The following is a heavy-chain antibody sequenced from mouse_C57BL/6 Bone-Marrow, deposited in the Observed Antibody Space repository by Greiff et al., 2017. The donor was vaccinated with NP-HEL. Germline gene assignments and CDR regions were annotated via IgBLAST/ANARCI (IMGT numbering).Heavy chain of an antibody. CDR2: IHPSDSDT. CDR1: GYTFTSYW. CDR3: AILYYGSSYETY. V-gene: IGHV1-74*01. Sequence: QVQLQQSGAELVKPGASVKVSCKASGYTFTSYWMHWVKQRPGQGLEWIGRIHPSDSDTNYNQKFKGKATLTVDKSSSTAYMQLSSLTSEDSAVYYCAILYYGSSYETYWGQGTLVTVSA. D-gene: IGHD1-1*01. J-gene: IGHJ3*01.